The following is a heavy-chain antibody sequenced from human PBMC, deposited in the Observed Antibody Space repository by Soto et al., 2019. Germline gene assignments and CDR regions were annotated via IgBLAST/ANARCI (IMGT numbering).Heavy chain of an antibody. CDR1: GGSISSYY. CDR3: ARVWGGAFDF. CDR2: IYYSGST. J-gene: IGHJ3*01. D-gene: IGHD3-10*01. V-gene: IGHV4-59*01. Sequence: QVQLQESGPGLVKPSETLSLTCTVSGGSISSYYWRWIRQPPGKGLEWIGYIYYSGSTNYNPSLKSRVPISVDTSKNQFSLKLSSVTAADTAVYYCARVWGGAFDFWGQGTMVTVSS.